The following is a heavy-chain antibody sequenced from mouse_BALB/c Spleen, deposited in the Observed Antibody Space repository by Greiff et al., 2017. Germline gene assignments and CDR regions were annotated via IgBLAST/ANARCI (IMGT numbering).Heavy chain of an antibody. V-gene: IGHV7-3*02. CDR1: GFTFTDYY. J-gene: IGHJ1*01. CDR2: IRNKANGYTT. D-gene: IGHD1-1*01. Sequence: EVQLVESGGGLVQPGGSLRLSCATSGFTFTDYYMSWVRQPPGKALEWLGFIRNKANGYTTEYSASVKGRFTISRDNSQSILYLQMNTLRAEDSATYYCARGDYYGSSYRWYFDVWGAGTTVTVSS. CDR3: ARGDYYGSSYRWYFDV.